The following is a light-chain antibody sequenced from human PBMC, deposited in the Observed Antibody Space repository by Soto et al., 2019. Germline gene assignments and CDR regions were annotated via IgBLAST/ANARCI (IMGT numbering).Light chain of an antibody. CDR1: QSVSSY. J-gene: IGKJ5*01. CDR3: QQRSNWPPIT. Sequence: VLTEFQAALSLSPGERVTLSCSASQSVSSYLAWYQQKPGQAPRLLIYDTSNRATGVPARFSGSGSGTDFTLTISSLEPEDFAVYYCQQRSNWPPITFGQGARLEI. CDR2: DTS. V-gene: IGKV3-11*01.